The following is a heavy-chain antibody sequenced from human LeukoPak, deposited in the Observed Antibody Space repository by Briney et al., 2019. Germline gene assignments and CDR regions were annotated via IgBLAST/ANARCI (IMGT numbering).Heavy chain of an antibody. J-gene: IGHJ4*02. CDR3: ARMATAFDY. V-gene: IGHV3-74*01. Sequence: PVGSLRLSCAASGFTFSNAWMHWVRQVPGKGLLWVSRISSDGSSSIYADSVKGRFTISRDNAKNTLYLQMNSLRAEDTAVYYCARMATAFDYWGQGTLVTVSS. CDR1: GFTFSNAW. D-gene: IGHD1-1*01. CDR2: ISSDGSSS.